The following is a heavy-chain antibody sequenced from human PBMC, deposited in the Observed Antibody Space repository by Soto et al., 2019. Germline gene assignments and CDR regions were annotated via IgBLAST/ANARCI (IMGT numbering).Heavy chain of an antibody. CDR3: AGGRLPIVVVVAATPFGAFDI. V-gene: IGHV4-31*03. Sequence: SETLSLTCTVSGGSISSGGYYWSWIRQHPGKGLEWIGYIYYSGSTYYNPSLKSRVTISVDTSKNQFSLKLSSVTAADTAVYYCAGGRLPIVVVVAATPFGAFDIWGQGTMVTVSS. CDR2: IYYSGST. CDR1: GGSISSGGYY. J-gene: IGHJ3*02. D-gene: IGHD2-15*01.